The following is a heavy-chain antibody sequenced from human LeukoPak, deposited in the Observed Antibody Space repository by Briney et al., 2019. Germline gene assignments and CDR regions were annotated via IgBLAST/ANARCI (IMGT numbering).Heavy chain of an antibody. V-gene: IGHV1-2*02. Sequence: ASVKVSCKASGYTFTGYYMHWVRQAPGQGLEWMGWINPNSGGTNYAQKFQGRVTMTRDTSTSTVYMELSSLRSEDTAVYYCARDRAYYGSGSYYNEPYDAFDIWGQGTMVTVSS. J-gene: IGHJ3*02. CDR3: ARDRAYYGSGSYYNEPYDAFDI. D-gene: IGHD3-10*01. CDR2: INPNSGGT. CDR1: GYTFTGYY.